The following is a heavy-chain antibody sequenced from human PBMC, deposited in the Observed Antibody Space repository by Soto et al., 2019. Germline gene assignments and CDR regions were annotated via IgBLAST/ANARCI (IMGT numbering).Heavy chain of an antibody. CDR2: VDSSDSHA. J-gene: IGHJ4*02. CDR1: GYRFTSYW. V-gene: IGHV5-10-1*01. D-gene: IGHD3-3*01. Sequence: DSLTISCKASGYRFTSYWISLVRQTPGKGLEWMGRVDSSDSHANYSPSFQGRVTISVDKSISTAYLQWSSLKASDTAVYYCARHFGLITHFDYWGQGALVTVS. CDR3: ARHFGLITHFDY.